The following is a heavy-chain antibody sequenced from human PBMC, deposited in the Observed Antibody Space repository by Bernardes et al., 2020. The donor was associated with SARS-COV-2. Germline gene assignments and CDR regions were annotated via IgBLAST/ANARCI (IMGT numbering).Heavy chain of an antibody. CDR1: GGSISSGGYY. V-gene: IGHV4-31*03. D-gene: IGHD2-15*01. Sequence: SETLSLTCTVSGGSISSGGYYWSWIRQHPGKGLEWIGYIYYSGSTYYNPSLKSRVTISVDTSKNQFSLKLSSVTAADTAVYYCARVGVVVAAPFDYWGQGTLVTVSS. CDR2: IYYSGST. J-gene: IGHJ4*02. CDR3: ARVGVVVAAPFDY.